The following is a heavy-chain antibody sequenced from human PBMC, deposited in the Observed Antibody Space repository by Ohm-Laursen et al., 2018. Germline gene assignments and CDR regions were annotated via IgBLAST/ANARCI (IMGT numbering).Heavy chain of an antibody. D-gene: IGHD3-3*02. CDR1: GFTFSSYS. CDR2: ISYSDDDT. CDR3: ARDVLQFSNSYYGMDV. J-gene: IGHJ6*02. Sequence: GSLRLSCAASGFTFSSYSMNWVRQAPGKGLEWVSLISYSDDDTYYTDSVKGRFTISRDNAKNSLYLQMNSLRAEDTAVYYCARDVLQFSNSYYGMDVWGQGTSVTVSS. V-gene: IGHV3-21*01.